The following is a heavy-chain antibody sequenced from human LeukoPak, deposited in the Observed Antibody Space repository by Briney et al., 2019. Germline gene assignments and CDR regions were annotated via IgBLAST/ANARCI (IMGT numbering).Heavy chain of an antibody. CDR1: GYTFTSYG. CDR3: ARELLWFGESRDGGY. V-gene: IGHV1-2*02. Sequence: ASVKVSCKASGYTFTSYGISWVRQAPGQGLEWMGWINPNSGGTNYAQKFQGRVTMTRDTSISTAYMELSRLRSDDTAVYYCARELLWFGESRDGGYWGQGTLVTVSS. D-gene: IGHD3-10*01. J-gene: IGHJ4*02. CDR2: INPNSGGT.